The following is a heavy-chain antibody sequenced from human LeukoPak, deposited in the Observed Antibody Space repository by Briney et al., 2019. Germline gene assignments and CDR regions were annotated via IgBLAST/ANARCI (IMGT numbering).Heavy chain of an antibody. CDR2: GYYSGST. Sequence: SQTLSLTCSVSGVSIGNGGYYWTWIRKHPGKGLEWIGDGYYSGSTHYNPSLKGRVAISVYTSKNQFSLRLSSMTVADTAVYYCATDSQSRYRDGARGWFDPWGQGILVTVPS. CDR3: ATDSQSRYRDGARGWFDP. J-gene: IGHJ5*02. CDR1: GVSIGNGGYY. D-gene: IGHD5-12*01. V-gene: IGHV4-31*03.